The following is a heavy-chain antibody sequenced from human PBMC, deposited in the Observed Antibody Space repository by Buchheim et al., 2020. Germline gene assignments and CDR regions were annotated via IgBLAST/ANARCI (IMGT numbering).Heavy chain of an antibody. CDR2: INSDGSIT. V-gene: IGHV3-74*01. J-gene: IGHJ5*02. CDR1: GFTFSTYW. CDR3: ARESGYSGYDWFDP. Sequence: EVQLVESGGGLVQPGGSLRLSCASSGFTFSTYWMHWVRQAPEKGLVWVSRINSDGSITSYADSVKGRFTISRDNAKNTLYLQMNTLRAEDMAVYHCARESGYSGYDWFDPWGQGTL. D-gene: IGHD5-12*01.